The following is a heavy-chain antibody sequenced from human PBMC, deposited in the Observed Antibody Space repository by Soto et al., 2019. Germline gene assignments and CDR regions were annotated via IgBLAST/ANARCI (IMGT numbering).Heavy chain of an antibody. CDR2: IFHTGST. Sequence: SETLSLTCAVSGYSISSGHSWGWIRQPPGKGLEWIGSIFHTGSTYYNPSLKSRVTLSVDTSKNQFSLKLSSVTAADTAVYFCAPLPRLDGMDFWRQGPTVTVSS. CDR3: APLPRLDGMDF. J-gene: IGHJ6*02. V-gene: IGHV4-38-2*01. D-gene: IGHD6-25*01. CDR1: GYSISSGHS.